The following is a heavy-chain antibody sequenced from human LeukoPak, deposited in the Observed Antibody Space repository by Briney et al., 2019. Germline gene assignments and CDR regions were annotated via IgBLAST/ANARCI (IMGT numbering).Heavy chain of an antibody. J-gene: IGHJ4*02. V-gene: IGHV3-23*01. CDR3: AKLYNDYGDENFDY. D-gene: IGHD4-17*01. CDR2: ISGGGGST. Sequence: GGSLRLSCAASGSTFSSYVMSWVRQSPGKGLEWVSAISGGGGSTYYADSVRGRFIFSRDTSKNTLYLQMNSLRAEDTAVYYCAKLYNDYGDENFDYWGQGTLVTVSS. CDR1: GSTFSSYV.